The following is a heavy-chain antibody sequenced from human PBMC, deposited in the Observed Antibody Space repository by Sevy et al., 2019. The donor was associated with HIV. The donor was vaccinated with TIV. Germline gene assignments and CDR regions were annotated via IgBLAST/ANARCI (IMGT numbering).Heavy chain of an antibody. CDR1: GGTFSSYA. Sequence: ASVKVSCKASGGTFSSYAISWVRQAPGQGLEWMGGIIPIFGTANYAQKFQGRVTITADESTSTAYMELSSLRSEDTAVYYCARVLPYYDFWSGPRPYYYYYGMDVWGQGTTVTVSS. CDR2: IIPIFGTA. V-gene: IGHV1-69*13. D-gene: IGHD3-3*01. CDR3: ARVLPYYDFWSGPRPYYYYYGMDV. J-gene: IGHJ6*02.